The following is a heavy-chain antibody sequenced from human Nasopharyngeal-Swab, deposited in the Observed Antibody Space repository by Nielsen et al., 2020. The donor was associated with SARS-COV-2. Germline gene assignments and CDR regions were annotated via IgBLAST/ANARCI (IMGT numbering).Heavy chain of an antibody. CDR3: ARYVDTAMVTGDY. D-gene: IGHD5-18*01. V-gene: IGHV3-21*01. Sequence: GESLKISCAASGFTFSSYSMNWVRQAPGKGLEWVSSISSSSSYICYADSVKGRFTISRDNAKNSLYLQMNSLRAEDTAVYYCARYVDTAMVTGDYWGQGTLVTVSS. J-gene: IGHJ4*02. CDR2: ISSSSSYI. CDR1: GFTFSSYS.